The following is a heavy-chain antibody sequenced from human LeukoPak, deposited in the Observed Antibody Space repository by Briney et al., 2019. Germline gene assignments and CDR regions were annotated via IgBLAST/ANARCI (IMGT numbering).Heavy chain of an antibody. J-gene: IGHJ3*02. V-gene: IGHV4-38-2*02. CDR1: GYSISSGYY. CDR3: ARPQDSSGYYYALMGAFDI. D-gene: IGHD3-22*01. Sequence: SETLSLTCTVSGYSISSGYYWGWIRQPPGKGLEWIGSIYHSGSTYYNPSLKSRVTISVDTSKNQFSLKLSSVTAADTAVYYCARPQDSSGYYYALMGAFDIWGQGTMVTVSS. CDR2: IYHSGST.